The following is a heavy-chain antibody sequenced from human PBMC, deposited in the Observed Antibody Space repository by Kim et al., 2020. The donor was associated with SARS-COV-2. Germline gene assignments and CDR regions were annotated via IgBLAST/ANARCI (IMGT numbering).Heavy chain of an antibody. CDR1: GFTFSAYS. V-gene: IGHV3-48*02. Sequence: GGSLRLSCAASGFTFSAYSMNWVRQAPGKGLEWVSYISSSSSTIYYADSVKGRFTISRDNAKNSLYLQMNNLRDEDTAVYYCARGVLVGWGATTLYGMDVWGQGTTVTVSS. J-gene: IGHJ6*02. CDR2: ISSSSSTI. CDR3: ARGVLVGWGATTLYGMDV. D-gene: IGHD1-26*01.